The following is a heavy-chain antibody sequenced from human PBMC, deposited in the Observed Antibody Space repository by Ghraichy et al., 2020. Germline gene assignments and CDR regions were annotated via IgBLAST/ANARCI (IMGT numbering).Heavy chain of an antibody. V-gene: IGHV3-48*02. Sequence: GGSLRLSCVGSGFILSDFGMNWVRQSPGKGLEWVSYITNRGCSVFYADSVKGRFTISRDSAQNSLSLQMNSLRDEDTAVYYCARASAVVRFYYYDGMDVSGQGATVTVSS. CDR2: ITNRGCSV. CDR3: ARASAVVRFYYYDGMDV. J-gene: IGHJ6*02. CDR1: GFILSDFG. D-gene: IGHD4-23*01.